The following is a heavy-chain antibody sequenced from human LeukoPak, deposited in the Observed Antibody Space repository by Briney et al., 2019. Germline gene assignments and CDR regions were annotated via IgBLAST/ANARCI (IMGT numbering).Heavy chain of an antibody. CDR1: GFSFSSYA. CDR2: ITFNGGNT. V-gene: IGHV3-23*01. Sequence: PGGSLRLSCAASGFSFSSYAMSWVRQAPGKGLEWVSIITFNGGNTYYASVKGRFTISRDNSKNTLYLQMSSLRAEDTAVYYCARTHMNGWCFDSWGQGALVTVSS. J-gene: IGHJ4*02. D-gene: IGHD6-19*01. CDR3: ARTHMNGWCFDS.